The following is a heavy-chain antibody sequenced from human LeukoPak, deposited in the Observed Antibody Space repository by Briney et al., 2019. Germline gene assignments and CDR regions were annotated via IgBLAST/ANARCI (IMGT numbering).Heavy chain of an antibody. J-gene: IGHJ6*02. CDR3: ASERDYYGMDV. V-gene: IGHV3-74*01. Sequence: GGPLRLSCEASGFTFSSYWMSWVRQAPGKELVCVSRINSDGSTTTYAESVKGRFTISRDNVKNTLYLQMNSLRAEDTAVYYCASERDYYGMDVWGQGTTVTVSS. CDR2: INSDGSTT. CDR1: GFTFSSYW.